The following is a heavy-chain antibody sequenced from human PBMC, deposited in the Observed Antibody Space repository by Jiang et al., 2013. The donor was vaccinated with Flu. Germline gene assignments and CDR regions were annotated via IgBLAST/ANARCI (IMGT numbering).Heavy chain of an antibody. Sequence: GAEVKKPGESLKISCKASGYSFTSYWIGWVRQMPGKGLEWMGIIYPGGSDSKYSPSFQGQVTISADKSISTAYLQWSRLKASDTAMYYCARHITFGGPHAFDIWGQGQWSPSLQ. CDR2: IYPGGSDS. D-gene: IGHD3-16*01. CDR3: ARHITFGGPHAFDI. CDR1: GYSFTSYW. V-gene: IGHV5-51*01. J-gene: IGHJ3*02.